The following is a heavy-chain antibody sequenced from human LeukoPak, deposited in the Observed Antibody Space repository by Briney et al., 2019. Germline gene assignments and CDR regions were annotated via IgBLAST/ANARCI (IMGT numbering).Heavy chain of an antibody. CDR1: GGTFSGSG. CDR3: LRDIAVAGQPSLFDY. Sequence: SVKVSCKASGGTFSGSGISWVRQVPGQGLEWMGGIIPIFRTATYAQKLQGRVTITTDESTSTAYMELSSLRSDDTAVYYCLRDIAVAGQPSLFDYWGQGTLVTV. J-gene: IGHJ4*02. D-gene: IGHD6-19*01. CDR2: IIPIFRTA. V-gene: IGHV1-69*05.